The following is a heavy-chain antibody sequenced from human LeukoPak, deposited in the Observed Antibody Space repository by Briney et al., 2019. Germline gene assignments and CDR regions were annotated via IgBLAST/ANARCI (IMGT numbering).Heavy chain of an antibody. CDR3: ARDSSRDPPFDY. CDR2: INPSGGST. CDR1: GYTFTSYY. D-gene: IGHD6-13*01. Sequence: ASVKVSCKASGYTFTSYYMHWVRQAPGQGLEWMGIINPSGGSTSYAQKFQGRVTMTRDTSTSIVYMELSSLRSEDTAVYYCARDSSRDPPFDYWGQGTLVTVSS. V-gene: IGHV1-46*01. J-gene: IGHJ4*02.